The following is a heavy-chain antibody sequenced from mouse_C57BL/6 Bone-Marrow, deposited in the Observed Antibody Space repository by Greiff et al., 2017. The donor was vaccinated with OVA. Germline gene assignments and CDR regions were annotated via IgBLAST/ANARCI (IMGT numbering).Heavy chain of an antibody. J-gene: IGHJ4*01. V-gene: IGHV5-4*01. D-gene: IGHD1-1*01. Sequence: EVQLVESGGGLVKPGGSLKLSCAASGFTFSSYAMSWVRQTPEKRLEWVATISDGGSYTYYPDNVKGRFTISRDNAKNNLYLQMSHLKSEDTAMYYCARDFITTVVANYAMDYWGQGTSVTVSS. CDR3: ARDFITTVVANYAMDY. CDR1: GFTFSSYA. CDR2: ISDGGSYT.